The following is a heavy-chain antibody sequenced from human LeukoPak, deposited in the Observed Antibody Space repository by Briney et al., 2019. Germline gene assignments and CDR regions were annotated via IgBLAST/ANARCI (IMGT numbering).Heavy chain of an antibody. CDR3: ARGTFSPQGSYYGH. CDR1: GFSVRDNY. D-gene: IGHD3-10*01. CDR2: LYNGGAA. V-gene: IGHV3-53*01. J-gene: IGHJ4*02. Sequence: PGGSLRLSCAVSGFSVRDNYLNWVRQTPGGGLECVSVLYNGGAAYYADSVKGRFTISRDTSKNTLSLQMNSLRVEDTALYYCARGTFSPQGSYYGHWGQGTRVTVSS.